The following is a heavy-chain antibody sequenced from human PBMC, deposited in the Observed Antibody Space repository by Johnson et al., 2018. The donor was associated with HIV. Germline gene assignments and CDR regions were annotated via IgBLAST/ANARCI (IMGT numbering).Heavy chain of an antibody. CDR3: AKVWQQLAHDAFDI. CDR2: VWYDGSHE. D-gene: IGHD6-13*01. V-gene: IGHV3-33*03. CDR1: GFTFSSFG. J-gene: IGHJ3*02. Sequence: QVQLVESGGGVVQPGRSLRLSCAASGFTFSSFGMHWVRQTPGKGLEWVATVWYDGSHEYYADSVKGRSTISRDNAKNSLYLQMNSLRAEDTALYYCAKVWQQLAHDAFDIWGQGTMVTVSS.